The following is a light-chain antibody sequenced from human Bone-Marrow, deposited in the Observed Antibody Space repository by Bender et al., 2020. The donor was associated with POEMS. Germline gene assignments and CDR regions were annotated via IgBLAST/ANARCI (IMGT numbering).Light chain of an antibody. Sequence: SYEVTQPPSVSVSPGQTASITCSGDKLGEKYTCWYQQKPGQSPVLVIYEDSKRPSGIPERFSGSNSGNTATLTISGTQAMDEADYYCQAWTSSTAVVFGGGTKLTVL. CDR2: EDS. J-gene: IGLJ2*01. CDR3: QAWTSSTAVV. CDR1: KLGEKY. V-gene: IGLV3-1*01.